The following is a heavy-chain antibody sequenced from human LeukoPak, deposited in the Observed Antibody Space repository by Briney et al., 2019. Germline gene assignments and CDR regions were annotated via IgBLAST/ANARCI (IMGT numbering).Heavy chain of an antibody. CDR2: IYYSGST. CDR3: ARFLPDYGGTN. V-gene: IGHV4-31*02. D-gene: IGHD4-23*01. CDR1: GSTFSSYA. J-gene: IGHJ4*02. Sequence: LRLSCAASGSTFSSYAMSWVRQHPGKGLEWIGYIYYSGSTYYNPSLKSRVTISVDTSKNQFSLKLSSVTAADTAVYYCARFLPDYGGTNWGQGTLVTVSS.